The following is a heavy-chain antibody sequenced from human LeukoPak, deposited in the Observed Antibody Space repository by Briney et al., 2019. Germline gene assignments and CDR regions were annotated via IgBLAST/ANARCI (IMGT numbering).Heavy chain of an antibody. V-gene: IGHV3-13*01. Sequence: GGSLRLSCAASGFTFSSYDMHWVRQATGKGLEWVSAIGTAGDTYYPGSVKGRFTISRENAKNSLYLQMNSLRAGDTAVYYCARDRTGDDAFDIWGQGTMVTVSS. J-gene: IGHJ3*02. CDR2: IGTAGDT. D-gene: IGHD7-27*01. CDR3: ARDRTGDDAFDI. CDR1: GFTFSSYD.